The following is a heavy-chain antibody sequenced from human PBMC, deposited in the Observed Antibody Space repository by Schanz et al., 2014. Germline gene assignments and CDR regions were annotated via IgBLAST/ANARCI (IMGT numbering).Heavy chain of an antibody. D-gene: IGHD1-26*01. Sequence: QVQLVESGGGLVKPGGSLRLSCAASGFTFSDYYMSWIRQAPGKGLEWLSYISDSGTYTNYADSVKGRFTVSRDNAENALYLQMNSLRAEDTGLYFCARGGSGSHYRLDYWGQGTLVTVSS. V-gene: IGHV3-11*06. J-gene: IGHJ4*02. CDR1: GFTFSDYY. CDR3: ARGGSGSHYRLDY. CDR2: ISDSGTYT.